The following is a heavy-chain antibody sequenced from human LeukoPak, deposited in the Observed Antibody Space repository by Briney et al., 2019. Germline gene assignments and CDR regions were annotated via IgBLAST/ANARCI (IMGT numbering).Heavy chain of an antibody. Sequence: PSETLSLTCAVSGGSISSSNWWSWVRQPPGKGLEWIGEIYHSGSTNYNPSLKSRVTISVDKSKNQFSLKLSSVTAADTAVYYCARGYYDFWSGYFDYWGQGTPVTVSS. D-gene: IGHD3-3*01. CDR3: ARGYYDFWSGYFDY. CDR1: GGSISSSNW. CDR2: IYHSGST. J-gene: IGHJ4*02. V-gene: IGHV4-4*02.